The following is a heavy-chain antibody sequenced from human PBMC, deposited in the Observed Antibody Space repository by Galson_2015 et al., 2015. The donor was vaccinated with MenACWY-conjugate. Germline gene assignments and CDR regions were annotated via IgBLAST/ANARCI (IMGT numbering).Heavy chain of an antibody. V-gene: IGHV3-23*01. Sequence: SLRLSCAASGFSLRNYVMNWVRQTPGKGLEWVSSLSSVPYLTYYADPVKGRFIVSRDDYQVYLQMNSLRGDDTAVYYCARVPRRTYDSRGDYFDSWGQGTLVTVSS. J-gene: IGHJ4*02. D-gene: IGHD3-22*01. CDR2: LSSVPYLT. CDR1: GFSLRNYV. CDR3: ARVPRRTYDSRGDYFDS.